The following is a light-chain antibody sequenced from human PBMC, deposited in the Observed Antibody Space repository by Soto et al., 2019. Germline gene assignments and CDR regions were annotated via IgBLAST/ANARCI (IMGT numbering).Light chain of an antibody. V-gene: IGKV3-20*01. CDR3: QQYVNSLWT. CDR1: QSVTTNY. CDR2: GAS. J-gene: IGKJ1*01. Sequence: EIVLTQSPGTLSLSPGERATLSCRASQSVTTNYLAWYQQKPGQAPRLLIYGASNRATGIPDRFSGSGSGTDFTLTISRLEPEDFAVYYCQQYVNSLWTFGQGTKVDI.